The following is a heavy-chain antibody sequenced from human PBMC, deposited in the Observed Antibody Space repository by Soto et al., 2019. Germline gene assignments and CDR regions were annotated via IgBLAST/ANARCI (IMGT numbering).Heavy chain of an antibody. J-gene: IGHJ4*01. CDR1: GYTFTSYG. CDR2: ISAYNGNT. Sequence: ASVKVSCKASGYTFTSYGISWVRQAPGQGLEWMGWISAYNGNTNYAQKLRGRVTMTTDTSTSTAYMELRSLRSDDTAVYYCARDTITVYYYGSGSYYQNFDYCG. D-gene: IGHD3-10*01. CDR3: ARDTITVYYYGSGSYYQNFDY. V-gene: IGHV1-18*04.